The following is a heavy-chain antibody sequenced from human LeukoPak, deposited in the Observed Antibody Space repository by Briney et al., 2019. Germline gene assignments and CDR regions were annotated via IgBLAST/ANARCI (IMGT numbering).Heavy chain of an antibody. D-gene: IGHD2-2*01. CDR2: INWNGGST. CDR3: AREIPDCSSTSCYYSAFDI. CDR1: GFTFDDYG. V-gene: IGHV3-20*04. J-gene: IGHJ3*02. Sequence: PGGSLRLSCAASGFTFDDYGVSWVRQAPGKGLEWVSGINWNGGSTGYADSVKGRFTISRDNAKNSLYLQMNNLRAEDTALYYCAREIPDCSSTSCYYSAFDIWGQGTMVTASS.